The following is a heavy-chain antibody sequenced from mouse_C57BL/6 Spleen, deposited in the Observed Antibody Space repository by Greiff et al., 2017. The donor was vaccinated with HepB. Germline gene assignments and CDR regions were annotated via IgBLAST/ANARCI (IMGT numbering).Heavy chain of an antibody. V-gene: IGHV1-52*01. Sequence: QVQLQQPGAELVRPGSSVKLSCKASGYTFTSYWMHWVKQRPIQGLEWIGNIDPSVSETHYNQKFKDKATLTVDKSSSTAYMQLSSLTSEDSAVYYCARSPYGSSYEGYFDVWGTGTTVTVSS. CDR1: GYTFTSYW. CDR2: IDPSVSET. D-gene: IGHD1-1*01. J-gene: IGHJ1*03. CDR3: ARSPYGSSYEGYFDV.